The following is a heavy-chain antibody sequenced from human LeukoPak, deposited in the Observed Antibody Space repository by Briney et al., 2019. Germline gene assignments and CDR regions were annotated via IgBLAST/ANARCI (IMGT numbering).Heavy chain of an antibody. CDR1: GFTFSSYE. V-gene: IGHV3-48*03. D-gene: IGHD3-16*01. J-gene: IGHJ5*02. Sequence: PGGSLRLSCAASGFTFSSYEMNWVRQAPGKGLEWVPYISSSGSTIYYADSVKGRFTISRDNAKNSLYLQMNSLRAEDTAVYYCARTKYDYWFDPWGQGTLVTVSS. CDR3: ARTKYDYWFDP. CDR2: ISSSGSTI.